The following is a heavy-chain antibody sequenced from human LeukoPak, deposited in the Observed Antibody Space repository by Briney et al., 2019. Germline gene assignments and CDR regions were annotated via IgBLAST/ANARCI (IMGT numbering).Heavy chain of an antibody. CDR1: GFTVSSNY. CDR2: IYSGGSA. V-gene: IGHV3-66*01. CDR3: ASATRPWDAFDI. Sequence: GGSLRLSCAASGFTVSSNYMSWVRQAPGKGLEWVSVIYSGGSAYYADSVKGRFTISRDNSKNTLYLQMNSLRAEDTAVYYCASATRPWDAFDIWGQGTMVTVSS. J-gene: IGHJ3*02.